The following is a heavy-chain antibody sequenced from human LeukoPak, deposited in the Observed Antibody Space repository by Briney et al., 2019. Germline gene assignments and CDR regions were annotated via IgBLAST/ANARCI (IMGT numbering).Heavy chain of an antibody. Sequence: ASVKVSFKASGYTFTGYYMHWVRQAPGQGLEWMGWINPNSGGTNYAQQFQDRVLMTRDTSINTIYMELTRLTTDDTATYYCARDFSWGPDCWGQGTLVTVSS. D-gene: IGHD7-27*01. J-gene: IGHJ4*02. CDR2: INPNSGGT. CDR3: ARDFSWGPDC. V-gene: IGHV1-2*02. CDR1: GYTFTGYY.